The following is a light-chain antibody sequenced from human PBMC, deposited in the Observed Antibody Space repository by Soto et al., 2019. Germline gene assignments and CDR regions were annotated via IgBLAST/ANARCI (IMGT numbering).Light chain of an antibody. V-gene: IGKV1-39*01. CDR1: QSIRSY. CDR2: AAS. J-gene: IGKJ1*01. CDR3: QHSYSTRRT. Sequence: DIQTTQSPSSLSASVGDRVTITCRASQSIRSYLNWYQQQPGKAPKLLIYAASSLQSGGPSRFSGSGDVTDLTLTDSSLQPEDFTTGYYQHSYSTRRTVSQGTMADI.